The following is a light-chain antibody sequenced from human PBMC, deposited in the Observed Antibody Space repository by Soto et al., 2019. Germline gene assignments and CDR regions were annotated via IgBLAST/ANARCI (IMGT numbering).Light chain of an antibody. J-gene: IGKJ2*03. V-gene: IGKV3-15*01. CDR3: QEYNNWPPPYS. CDR2: GAS. CDR1: QSVSNN. Sequence: EIMMTQSPATLSVSPGERATLSCRASQSVSNNLAWYQQKPGQAPKLLIYGASTRATGIPGRFSGSGFGTEFTLTISSLQSEDFAVYYCQEYNNWPPPYSFGQGTKLETK.